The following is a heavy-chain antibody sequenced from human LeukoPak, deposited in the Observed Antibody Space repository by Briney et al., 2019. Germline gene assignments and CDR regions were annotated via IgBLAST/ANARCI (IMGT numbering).Heavy chain of an antibody. J-gene: IGHJ4*02. D-gene: IGHD6-13*01. CDR1: GGSFSGYY. CDR2: INHSGST. CDR3: ARAPFSSSWYNY. V-gene: IGHV4-34*01. Sequence: SETLSLTCAVYGGSFSGYYWSWIRQPPGKGLEWIGEINHSGSTNYNPSLKSRVTISVDTSKNQSSLKLSSVTAADTAVYYCARAPFSSSWYNYWGQGTLVTVSS.